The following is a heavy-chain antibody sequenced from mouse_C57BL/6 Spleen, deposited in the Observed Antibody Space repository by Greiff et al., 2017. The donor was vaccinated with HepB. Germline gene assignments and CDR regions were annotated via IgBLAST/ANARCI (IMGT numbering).Heavy chain of an antibody. D-gene: IGHD2-3*01. J-gene: IGHJ2*01. V-gene: IGHV1-55*01. CDR1: GYTFTSYW. CDR3: AKALDGYYPFDY. CDR2: IYPGSGST. Sequence: VQLQQSGAELVKPGASVKMSCKASGYTFTSYWITWVKQRPGQGLEWIGDIYPGSGSTNYNEKFKSKATLTVDTSSSTAYMQLSSLTSEDSAVYYCAKALDGYYPFDYWGQGTTLTVSS.